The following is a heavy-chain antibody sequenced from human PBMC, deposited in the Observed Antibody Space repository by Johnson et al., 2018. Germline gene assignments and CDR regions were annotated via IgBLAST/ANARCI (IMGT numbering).Heavy chain of an antibody. CDR1: GYTLTSYD. CDR2: MNPNSGHT. CDR3: AREGYGGKVAFRC. J-gene: IGHJ3*01. V-gene: IGHV1-8*01. D-gene: IGHD3-10*01. Sequence: QVQLVQSGAEVKKPGASVKVSCKASGYTLTSYDINWVRQATGQGLEWVGWMNPNSGHTGYAQKFQGRVTMTRNTPLSTAYMELSSLKSEETAVYYCAREGYGGKVAFRCWGQGTMVPVSS.